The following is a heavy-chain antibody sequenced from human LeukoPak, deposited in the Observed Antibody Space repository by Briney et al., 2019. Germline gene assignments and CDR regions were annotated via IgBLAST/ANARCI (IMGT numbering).Heavy chain of an antibody. J-gene: IGHJ5*02. Sequence: GGSLRLSCAASGLHFSGTAMSWVRQAPGKGLEWVSAISHDGMNAYYADSVKGRFTISRDNSKKTVSLEMSSLTAADTGVYYCAKDGAQYSSGPECDPRGQGALVTVPP. V-gene: IGHV3-23*01. CDR2: ISHDGMNA. CDR1: GLHFSGTA. D-gene: IGHD6-19*01. CDR3: AKDGAQYSSGPECDP.